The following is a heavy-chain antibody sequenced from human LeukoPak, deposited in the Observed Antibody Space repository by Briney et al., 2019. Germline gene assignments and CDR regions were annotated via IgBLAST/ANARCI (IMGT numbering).Heavy chain of an antibody. Sequence: GGSLRLSCAASGFFVSSNYMAWVRQAPRRGLEWVSVIYIGDKTYYAESVRGRFTISRDNSNNMLYLQMNSLRVEDTAVYYCARGDGSNWYGVIDHWGQGTLVTVSS. CDR3: ARGDGSNWYGVIDH. J-gene: IGHJ4*02. CDR1: GFFVSSNY. V-gene: IGHV3-53*01. CDR2: IYIGDKT. D-gene: IGHD6-13*01.